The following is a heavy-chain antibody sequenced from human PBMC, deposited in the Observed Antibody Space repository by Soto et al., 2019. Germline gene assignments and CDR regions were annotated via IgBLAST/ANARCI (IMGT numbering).Heavy chain of an antibody. V-gene: IGHV4-59*08. CDR1: GSPISSYY. D-gene: IGHD2-15*01. CDR3: ARLGGRYQAFDY. Sequence: PSETLSLTCNVSGSPISSYYWGWFRQPPGQGLEWVGYIYYTGTTSYNPSLRSRVAISVDASKSQFSLDLRSVTAADTAVYFCARLGGRYQAFDYWGHGALVTV. J-gene: IGHJ4*01. CDR2: IYYTGTT.